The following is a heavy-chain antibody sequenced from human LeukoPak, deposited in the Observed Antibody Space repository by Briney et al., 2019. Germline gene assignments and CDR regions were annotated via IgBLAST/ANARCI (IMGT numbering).Heavy chain of an antibody. J-gene: IGHJ4*02. CDR3: AKRGILPADLIDY. Sequence: HTGGSLRLSCAASGFTFSSYWMSWVRQAPGKGLEWVSVISGSGGSTYYADSVKGRFTISRDNSKNTLYLQMHSLRAEDTAVYYCAKRGILPADLIDYWGQGTLVTVSS. V-gene: IGHV3-23*01. CDR1: GFTFSSYW. D-gene: IGHD2-2*01. CDR2: ISGSGGST.